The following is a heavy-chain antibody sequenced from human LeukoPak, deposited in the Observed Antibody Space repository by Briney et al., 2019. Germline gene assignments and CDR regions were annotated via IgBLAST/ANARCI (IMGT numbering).Heavy chain of an antibody. CDR2: INPNSGGT. D-gene: IGHD3-10*01. Sequence: ASVKVSCKASGYTFTGYYMHWVRQAPGQGLEWMGWINPNSGGTNYAQKFQGRVTMTRDTSISTAYMELSRLRSDDTAVYYCAKGSKGGMIVPGERPKYFQNWGQGTLVTVSS. CDR1: GYTFTGYY. V-gene: IGHV1-2*02. CDR3: AKGSKGGMIVPGERPKYFQN. J-gene: IGHJ1*01.